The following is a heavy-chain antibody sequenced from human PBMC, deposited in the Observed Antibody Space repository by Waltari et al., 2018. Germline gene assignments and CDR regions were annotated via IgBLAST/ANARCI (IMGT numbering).Heavy chain of an antibody. CDR1: GFSVSNYG. Sequence: QVHLVESGGSVVQPGTSLRLSCAASGFSVSNYGMFWVRQSPGKGLECVALIWYDGTKANYEASVKGRFTISKDNSKNTLFLQMNSLRDGDTAVYFCARDLSFGSLDYGGQGTLVTVSS. V-gene: IGHV3-33*07. J-gene: IGHJ4*02. D-gene: IGHD3-10*01. CDR2: IWYDGTKA. CDR3: ARDLSFGSLDY.